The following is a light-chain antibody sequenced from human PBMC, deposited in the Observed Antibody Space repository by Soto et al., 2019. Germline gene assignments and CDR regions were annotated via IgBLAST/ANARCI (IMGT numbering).Light chain of an antibody. J-gene: IGKJ1*01. CDR3: QQRSNWPRT. CDR2: DAS. Sequence: EVVLTQSPATLSLSPGERATISCRASQSVSSYLAWYQQKPGQAPRLLIYDASNSATGIPARFSGSGSGTDFTLTISSLEPEDCAVYYCQQRSNWPRTFGQGTKVEIK. V-gene: IGKV3-11*01. CDR1: QSVSSY.